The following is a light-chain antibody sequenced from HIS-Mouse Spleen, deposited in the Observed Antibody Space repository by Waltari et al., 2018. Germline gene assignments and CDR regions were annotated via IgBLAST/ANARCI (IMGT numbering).Light chain of an antibody. J-gene: IGLJ3*02. Sequence: QSALTQPASVSGSPGQSLTIPCPGTSRAVGSYTLVSWYQQHPGKAPKLMIYEGSKRPSGVSNRFSGSKSGNTASLTISGLQAEDEADYYCCSYAGSSTWVFGGGTKLTVL. CDR3: CSYAGSSTWV. V-gene: IGLV2-23*01. CDR2: EGS. CDR1: SRAVGSYTL.